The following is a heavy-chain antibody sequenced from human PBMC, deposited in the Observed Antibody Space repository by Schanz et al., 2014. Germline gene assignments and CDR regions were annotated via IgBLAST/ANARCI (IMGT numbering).Heavy chain of an antibody. J-gene: IGHJ3*02. V-gene: IGHV3-48*04. CDR3: ARDWSSYDPLGVFDI. CDR1: GFTFSSYG. Sequence: VQLVESGGGVVQPGRSLRLSCAASGFTFSSYGMHWVRQAPGKGLEWVSFISSSSSTIYYADSVKGRFTISRDDARNSLFLQMDSLRAEDTAVYYCARDWSSYDPLGVFDIWGHGTMVTVSS. CDR2: ISSSSSTI. D-gene: IGHD3-3*01.